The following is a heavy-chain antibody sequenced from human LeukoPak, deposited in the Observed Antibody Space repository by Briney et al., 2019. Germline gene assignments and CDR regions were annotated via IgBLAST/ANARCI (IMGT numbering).Heavy chain of an antibody. D-gene: IGHD3-22*01. CDR3: AGALFRFDSSGYDMDGYDI. CDR1: GGTFSNYA. V-gene: IGHV1-69*05. Sequence: ASVKVSCKASGGTFSNYALGWVRQAPRKGLEWMGGTTPIFGSAEYAQNFQGRVTVSTDESTSTAYMEMSSLRSDDTAVYYCAGALFRFDSSGYDMDGYDIWGQGTMVTVSS. CDR2: TTPIFGSA. J-gene: IGHJ3*02.